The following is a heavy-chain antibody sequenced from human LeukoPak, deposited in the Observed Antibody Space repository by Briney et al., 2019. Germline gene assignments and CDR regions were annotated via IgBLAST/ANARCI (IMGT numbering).Heavy chain of an antibody. J-gene: IGHJ4*02. CDR2: INAGNGNT. D-gene: IGHD3-16*02. CDR1: GYTFTSYA. V-gene: IGHV1-3*01. Sequence: ASVKVSCKASGYTFTSYAMHWVRQAPGQRLGWMGGINAGNGNTKYSQKFQGRVTITRDTSASTAYMELSSLRSEDTAVYYCARPLGAYYDYVWGSYPKEDYFDYWGQGTLVTVSS. CDR3: ARPLGAYYDYVWGSYPKEDYFDY.